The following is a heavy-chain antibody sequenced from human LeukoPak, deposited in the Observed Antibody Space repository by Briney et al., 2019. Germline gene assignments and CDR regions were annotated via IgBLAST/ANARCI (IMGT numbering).Heavy chain of an antibody. V-gene: IGHV3-30-3*01. CDR1: GFTFSSYA. CDR2: ISYDGSNK. CDR3: AKTPERTDVYRISPPFDY. Sequence: GGSLRLSCAASGFTFSSYAMHWVRQAPGKGLEWVAVISYDGSNKYYADSVKGRFTISRDNSKSTLYLQMNSLRGEDTAVYYCAKTPERTDVYRISPPFDYWGQGTLVTVSS. D-gene: IGHD5-24*01. J-gene: IGHJ4*02.